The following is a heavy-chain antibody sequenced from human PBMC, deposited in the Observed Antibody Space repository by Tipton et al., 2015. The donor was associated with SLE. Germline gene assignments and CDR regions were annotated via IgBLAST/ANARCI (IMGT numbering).Heavy chain of an antibody. CDR3: AKEGEGSANYHYHGVYP. D-gene: IGHD2-15*01. J-gene: IGHJ6*01. Sequence: LRLSCTVSGGSINSVGYYWTWLRQHPRRGLEWIGSIYYRGSTSSNPSLESRVTISLDTSKNQFSLKMTSVSAADTAVYYCAKEGEGSANYHYHGVYPWGQGTTVTVSA. V-gene: IGHV4-31*02. CDR2: IYYRGST. CDR1: GGSINSVGYY.